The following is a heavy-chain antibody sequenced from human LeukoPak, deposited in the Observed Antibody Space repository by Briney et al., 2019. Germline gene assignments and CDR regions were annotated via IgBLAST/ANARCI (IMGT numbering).Heavy chain of an antibody. Sequence: ASVKVSCKASGYTFTGYYMHWVRQAPGQGLEWMGWINPNSGGTNYAQKFQGRVTMTRDTSISTAYMELSRLRSDDTAVYYCASSLRGYSYGGGYFDYWGQGTLDTVSS. CDR3: ASSLRGYSYGGGYFDY. V-gene: IGHV1-2*02. D-gene: IGHD5-18*01. CDR2: INPNSGGT. CDR1: GYTFTGYY. J-gene: IGHJ4*02.